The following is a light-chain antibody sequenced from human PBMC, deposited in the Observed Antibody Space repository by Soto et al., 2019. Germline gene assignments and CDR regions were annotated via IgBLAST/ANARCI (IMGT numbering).Light chain of an antibody. Sequence: QSALTQPRSVSGSPGQSVTISCTGTSSDVGGYNYVSWYEQHPVKDPKLMIYDGTKRTSGVTARLSVSKSGNTASLTISGLQAEDEADYYCCASSGSYTWVFGAGTKLTVL. J-gene: IGLJ1*01. V-gene: IGLV2-11*01. CDR1: SSDVGGYNY. CDR3: CASSGSYTWV. CDR2: DGT.